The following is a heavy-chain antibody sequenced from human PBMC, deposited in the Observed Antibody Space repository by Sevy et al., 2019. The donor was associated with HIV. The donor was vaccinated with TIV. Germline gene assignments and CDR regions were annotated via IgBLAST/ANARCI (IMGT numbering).Heavy chain of an antibody. CDR3: ARATTSLRYFDY. CDR1: GGTFSSYA. CDR2: IIPIFGTA. D-gene: IGHD1-26*01. V-gene: IGHV1-69*13. Sequence: ASVKVSCKASGGTFSSYAISWVRQAPGQGLEWMGGIIPIFGTANYAQKFQGRVTITADESTSTAYMELSSLRSEDTAVYYCARATTSLRYFDYWGQGTLVTVSS. J-gene: IGHJ4*02.